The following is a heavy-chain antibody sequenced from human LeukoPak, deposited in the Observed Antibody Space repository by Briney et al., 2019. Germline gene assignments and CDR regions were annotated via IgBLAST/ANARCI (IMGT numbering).Heavy chain of an antibody. J-gene: IGHJ4*02. CDR2: ISGSGTTT. V-gene: IGHV3-23*01. D-gene: IGHD2-21*02. CDR3: TKGVTSFDY. CDR1: GLTASSYA. Sequence: GGSLRLSCVASGLTASSYAMRWVRQAPGKGLEWVSGISGSGTTTYYAASVKGRFTISRDNSKDTLYLQMNSLRAEDTAVYYCTKGVTSFDYWGQGTLVTVSS.